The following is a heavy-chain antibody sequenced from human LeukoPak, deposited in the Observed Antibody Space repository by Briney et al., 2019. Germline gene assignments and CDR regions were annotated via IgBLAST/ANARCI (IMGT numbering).Heavy chain of an antibody. V-gene: IGHV4-30-4*01. CDR1: GGSISRSDHY. CDR2: IYYNGIT. CDR3: ARGVFFDL. D-gene: IGHD3-10*01. Sequence: SETLSLTCSVSGGSISRSDHYWSWIRQPPGKGLEWIGNIYYNGITYYNPSLKSRVTMSVDTSQNQFSLKLSSVTAADTAVYYCARGVFFDLWGRGTLVTVSS. J-gene: IGHJ2*01.